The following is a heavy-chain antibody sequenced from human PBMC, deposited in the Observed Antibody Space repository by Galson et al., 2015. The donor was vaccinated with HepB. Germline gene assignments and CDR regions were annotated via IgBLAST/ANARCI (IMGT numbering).Heavy chain of an antibody. Sequence: TLSLTCGVSGGSTSSGGYSWSWIRQPPGKGLEWIGYIYHSGRSSYNPSLKSRVTISVDRSKNQFSLKLTSVTAADTAVYYCARESGIGVTEVWFDPWGQGTLVTVSS. V-gene: IGHV4-30-2*01. CDR2: IYHSGRS. J-gene: IGHJ5*02. D-gene: IGHD6-19*01. CDR3: ARESGIGVTEVWFDP. CDR1: GGSTSSGGYS.